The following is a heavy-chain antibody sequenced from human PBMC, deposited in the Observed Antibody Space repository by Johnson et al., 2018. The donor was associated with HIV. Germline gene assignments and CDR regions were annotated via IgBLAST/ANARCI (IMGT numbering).Heavy chain of an antibody. Sequence: QVQLVESGGGVVQPGRSLRLSCVVSGLSFSNHAIYWVRQAPGKGLRWVPILLHDANGQHYADSVKGRFAISRGYSKNTLYLQMNSLRAEDTAVYYCASDLTLWKARGDAFDIWGEGTMVTVSS. J-gene: IGHJ3*02. CDR3: ASDLTLWKARGDAFDI. D-gene: IGHD3-10*01. CDR1: GLSFSNHA. V-gene: IGHV3-30*09. CDR2: LLHDANGQ.